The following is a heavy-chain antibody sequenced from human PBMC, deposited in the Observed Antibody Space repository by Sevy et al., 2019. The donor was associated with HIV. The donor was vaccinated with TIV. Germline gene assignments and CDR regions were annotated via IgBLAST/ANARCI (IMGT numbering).Heavy chain of an antibody. CDR2: IKSNIDGETT. Sequence: GGSLRLSCAVSGFTFNNAWMNWVRQAPGTGLQWVGLIKSNIDGETTDYAAPVKGRFTISRDDSKNTLYLQMNTLKIADTAVYYCATAPGYYDSAPFDYWGPGTLVTVSS. CDR1: GFTFNNAW. CDR3: ATAPGYYDSAPFDY. V-gene: IGHV3-15*01. D-gene: IGHD3-22*01. J-gene: IGHJ4*02.